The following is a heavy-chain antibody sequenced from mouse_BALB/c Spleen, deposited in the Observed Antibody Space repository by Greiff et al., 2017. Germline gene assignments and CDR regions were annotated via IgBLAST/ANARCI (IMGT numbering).Heavy chain of an antibody. CDR3: TRDYGSY. D-gene: IGHD1-2*01. J-gene: IGHJ3*01. V-gene: IGHV6-6*02. Sequence: EVQLLESGGGLVQPGGSMKLSCVASGFTFSSYWMSWVRQSPEQGLEWVAEIRLKSDNYATHYAESVKGKFTISRDDSKSRLYLQMNSLRAEDTGIYYCTRDYGSYWGQGTLVTVSA. CDR2: IRLKSDNYAT. CDR1: GFTFSSYW.